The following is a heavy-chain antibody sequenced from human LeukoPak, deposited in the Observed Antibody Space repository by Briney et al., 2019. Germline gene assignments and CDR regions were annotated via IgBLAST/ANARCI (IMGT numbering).Heavy chain of an antibody. CDR1: GDSISSSTYY. CDR3: ARRGGWYRRDFDS. Sequence: SKTLSLTCTVSGDSISSSTYYWGWIRQPPGKGLEWIGSFYYSEKTYYNPSLKSRVTIFVDTSKNQFSLKLSSVTAADTAVYYCARRGGWYRRDFDSWGQGTLVTVSS. CDR2: FYYSEKT. J-gene: IGHJ4*02. V-gene: IGHV4-39*01. D-gene: IGHD6-19*01.